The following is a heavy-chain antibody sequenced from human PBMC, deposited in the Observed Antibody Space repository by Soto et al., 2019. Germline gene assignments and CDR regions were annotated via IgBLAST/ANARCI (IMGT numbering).Heavy chain of an antibody. CDR1: GGSFSGYY. CDR3: ARGREYCSSTSCYRVRRNCFDY. V-gene: IGHV4-34*01. CDR2: INHSGST. J-gene: IGHJ4*02. Sequence: QVQLQQWGAGLLKPSETLSLTCAVYGGSFSGYYWSWIRQPPGKRLEWIGEINHSGSTNYNPSLKSRVTISVDTSKNQFSLKLSSVTAADTAVYYCARGREYCSSTSCYRVRRNCFDYWGQGTLVTVSS. D-gene: IGHD2-2*01.